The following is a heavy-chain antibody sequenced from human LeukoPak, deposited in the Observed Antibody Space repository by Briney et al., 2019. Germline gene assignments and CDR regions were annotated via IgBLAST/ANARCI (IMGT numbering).Heavy chain of an antibody. V-gene: IGHV3-48*04. CDR3: ARGHYDVLAASYKWTPDY. CDR2: ISSSSSTI. Sequence: TGGSLRLSCAASGFTFSSYSMNWVRQAPGKGLEWVSYISSSSSTIYYADSVKGRFTTSRDNAKNSLSLQLNSLRVEDTAVYYCARGHYDVLAASYKWTPDYWGQGTLDTVSS. CDR1: GFTFSSYS. J-gene: IGHJ4*02. D-gene: IGHD3-9*01.